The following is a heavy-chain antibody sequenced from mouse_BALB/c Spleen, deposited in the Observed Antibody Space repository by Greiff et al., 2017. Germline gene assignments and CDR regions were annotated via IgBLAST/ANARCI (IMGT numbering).Heavy chain of an antibody. J-gene: IGHJ3*01. CDR2: ISNLAYSI. Sequence: VESGGGLVQPGGSRKLSCAASGFTFSDYGMAWVRQAPGKGPEWVAFISNLAYSIYYADTVTGRFTISRENAKNTLYLEMSSLRSEDTAMYYCARDRGYDGAWFAYWGQGTLVTVSA. D-gene: IGHD2-14*01. CDR1: GFTFSDYG. V-gene: IGHV5-15*02. CDR3: ARDRGYDGAWFAY.